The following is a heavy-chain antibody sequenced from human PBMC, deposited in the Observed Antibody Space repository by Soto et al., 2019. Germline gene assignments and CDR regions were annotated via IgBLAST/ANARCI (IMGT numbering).Heavy chain of an antibody. D-gene: IGHD3-10*01. CDR1: GFTFSSYA. Sequence: GGSLRLSCAASGFTFSSYAMSWVRQAPGKGLEWVSAISGSGGSTYYADSVKGRFTISRDNSKNTLYLQMNSLRAEDTAVYYCARVDYYGSGSYSVASCDYWGQGTLVTVSS. CDR2: ISGSGGST. CDR3: ARVDYYGSGSYSVASCDY. J-gene: IGHJ4*02. V-gene: IGHV3-23*01.